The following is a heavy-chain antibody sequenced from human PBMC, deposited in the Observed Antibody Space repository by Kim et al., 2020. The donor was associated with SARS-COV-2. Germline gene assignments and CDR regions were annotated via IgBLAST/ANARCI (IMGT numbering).Heavy chain of an antibody. V-gene: IGHV4-34*01. CDR3: ARGRDIVVVPAAPGAFDI. Sequence: KSRVTISVDTSKNQCSLKLSSVTAADTAVYYCARGRDIVVVPAAPGAFDIWGQGTMVTVSS. D-gene: IGHD2-2*01. J-gene: IGHJ3*02.